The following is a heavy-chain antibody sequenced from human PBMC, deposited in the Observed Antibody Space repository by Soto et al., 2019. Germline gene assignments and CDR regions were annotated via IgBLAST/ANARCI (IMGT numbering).Heavy chain of an antibody. CDR3: AKRSDFWSGYYTH. Sequence: EVQLLESGGGLVQPGGSLRLSCAASGFTFSSYAMSWVRQAPGKGLEWVSAISGSGGSTYYADSVKGRFTISRDNSKNPLYLQMNSLRAEDTAVYYCAKRSDFWSGYYTHWGQGTLVTVSS. D-gene: IGHD3-3*01. CDR1: GFTFSSYA. J-gene: IGHJ4*02. CDR2: ISGSGGST. V-gene: IGHV3-23*01.